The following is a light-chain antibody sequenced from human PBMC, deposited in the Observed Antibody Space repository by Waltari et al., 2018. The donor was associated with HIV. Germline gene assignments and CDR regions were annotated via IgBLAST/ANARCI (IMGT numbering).Light chain of an antibody. CDR2: QNT. J-gene: IGLJ1*01. Sequence: SFGLTQSPSVSVSPGQTATITCSGDKLGDNYACWYQQKPGQSPMLVIYQNTKRPPGIPERVPGSTAGNTATLTISGTQAMDEADYYCQTWDSTSAYVFGTGTKVTVL. CDR1: KLGDNY. CDR3: QTWDSTSAYV. V-gene: IGLV3-1*01.